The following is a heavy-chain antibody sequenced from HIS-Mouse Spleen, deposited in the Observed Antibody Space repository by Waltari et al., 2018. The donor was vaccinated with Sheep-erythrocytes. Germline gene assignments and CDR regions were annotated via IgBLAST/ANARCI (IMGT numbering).Heavy chain of an antibody. J-gene: IGHJ4*02. CDR2: SIPILGIA. D-gene: IGHD1-26*01. CDR3: AQTGATTPHFDY. Sequence: QVQLVQSGAEVKKPGSSVKVSCKASGGTFSSYAISWVRQAPGQGLEWMGRSIPILGIANYAQKGQGRVTITADKSTSTDYMELSSLRSEDTAVYYCAQTGATTPHFDYWGQGTLVTVSS. V-gene: IGHV1-69*04. CDR1: GGTFSSYA.